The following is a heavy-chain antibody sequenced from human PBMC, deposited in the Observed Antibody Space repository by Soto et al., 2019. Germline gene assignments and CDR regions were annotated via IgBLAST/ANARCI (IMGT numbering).Heavy chain of an antibody. J-gene: IGHJ4*02. Sequence: XGSLRLTCAASGITFSSCAMIWVRQAPGKGLEWVSAISGSGGMTYYADSVKGRFTISRDNSKNTLYLQMSSLRADDTAVYYCAKGRGFSNYYFDSSGQGTLVTVSS. CDR2: ISGSGGMT. D-gene: IGHD4-4*01. V-gene: IGHV3-23*01. CDR1: GITFSSCA. CDR3: AKGRGFSNYYFDS.